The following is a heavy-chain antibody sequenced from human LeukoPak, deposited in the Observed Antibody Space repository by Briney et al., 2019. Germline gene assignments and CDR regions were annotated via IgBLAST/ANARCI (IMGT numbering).Heavy chain of an antibody. J-gene: IGHJ6*02. CDR3: ARARNGAQRHYYYYYGMDV. CDR2: IYYSGST. Sequence: PSETLSLTCTVSGGSISSYYWSWIRQPPGKGLEWIGHIYYSGSTNYNPSLKSRVTISVDTSKNQFSLKLSSVTAADTAVYYCARARNGAQRHYYYYYGMDVWGQGTTVTVSS. D-gene: IGHD2-8*01. CDR1: GGSISSYY. V-gene: IGHV4-59*01.